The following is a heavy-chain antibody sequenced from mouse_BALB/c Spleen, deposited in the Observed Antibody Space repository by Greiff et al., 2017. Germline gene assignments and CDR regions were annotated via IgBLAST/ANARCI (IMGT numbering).Heavy chain of an antibody. V-gene: IGHV3-6*02. CDR1: GYSITSGYS. D-gene: IGHD2-3*01. CDR3: AREDDYLDY. CDR2: ISYDGSN. Sequence: EVQLKESGPGLVKPSQSLSLTCSVTGYSITSGYSWNWIRQFPGNKLEWMGYISYDGSNNYNPSLKNRISITRDTSKNQFFLKLNSVTTEDTATYYCAREDDYLDYWGQGTTLTVSS. J-gene: IGHJ2*01.